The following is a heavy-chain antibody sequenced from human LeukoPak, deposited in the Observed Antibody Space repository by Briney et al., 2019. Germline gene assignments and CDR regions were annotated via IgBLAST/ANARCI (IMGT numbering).Heavy chain of an antibody. CDR1: GGSITGHY. V-gene: IGHV4-59*11. CDR3: ARVFRGVVTSNWFDP. J-gene: IGHJ5*02. D-gene: IGHD2-21*02. CDR2: VYDTGNT. Sequence: SETLSLTCTVSGGSITGHYWTWIRQSPGKGLEWIGFVYDTGNTNYNSSLQSRVTMSVDTSTNQLSLKMTSVTAADTAIYYCARVFRGVVTSNWFDPWGQGTLVTVSS.